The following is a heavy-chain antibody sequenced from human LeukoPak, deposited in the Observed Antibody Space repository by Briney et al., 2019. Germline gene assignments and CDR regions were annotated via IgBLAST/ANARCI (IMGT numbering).Heavy chain of an antibody. CDR2: IYYSGST. CDR1: SGSISSTTYY. J-gene: IGHJ3*02. D-gene: IGHD3-10*01. Sequence: PSEALSLTCTVSSGSISSTTYYWGWIRQPPGEGLEWIGSIYYSGSTFYNPSLKSRVTISVDTSKNQISLKLSSVTAADTAVYYCARHYHYGSGTYVPFDIWGQGTMVTVSS. CDR3: ARHYHYGSGTYVPFDI. V-gene: IGHV4-39*01.